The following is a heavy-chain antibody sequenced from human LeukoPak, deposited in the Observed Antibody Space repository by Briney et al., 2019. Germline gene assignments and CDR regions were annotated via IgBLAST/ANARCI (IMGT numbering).Heavy chain of an antibody. J-gene: IGHJ3*02. CDR3: ARDRITMVRGADDAFDI. V-gene: IGHV3-30-3*01. CDR1: GFTFSSYA. D-gene: IGHD3-10*01. Sequence: GRSLRLSCAASGFTFSSYAMHWVRQAPGKGLEWVAVISCDGSNKYYADSVKGRFTISRDNSKNTLYLQMNSLRAEDTAVYYCARDRITMVRGADDAFDIWGQGTMVTVSS. CDR2: ISCDGSNK.